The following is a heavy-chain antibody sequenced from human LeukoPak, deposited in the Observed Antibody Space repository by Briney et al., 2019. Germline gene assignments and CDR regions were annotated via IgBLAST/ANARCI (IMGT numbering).Heavy chain of an antibody. CDR2: INPNSGGT. CDR1: GYTFTVYY. Sequence: GASVTVSCKASGYTFTVYYMHWVRQAPGQGLEWMGWINPNSGGTNYAQKFQGRLTMTRDTSISTAYMELSSLKSDDTAVYYCARHYDLLTGYYREPYFDYWGQGTLVTVSS. D-gene: IGHD3-9*01. CDR3: ARHYDLLTGYYREPYFDY. V-gene: IGHV1-2*02. J-gene: IGHJ4*02.